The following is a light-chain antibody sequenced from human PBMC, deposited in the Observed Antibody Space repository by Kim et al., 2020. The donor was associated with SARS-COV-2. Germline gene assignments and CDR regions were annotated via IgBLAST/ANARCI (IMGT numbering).Light chain of an antibody. CDR3: QKYNSART. V-gene: IGKV1-27*01. CDR2: AAS. CDR1: QGISNY. Sequence: DIQMTQSPSSLSASVGDRVTITCRASQGISNYLAWYQQKPGKVPKLLIYAASTLQSGVPSRFSGSGSGTDFTLTISSLQPEDVATYYCQKYNSARTFGHGTKVYIK. J-gene: IGKJ1*01.